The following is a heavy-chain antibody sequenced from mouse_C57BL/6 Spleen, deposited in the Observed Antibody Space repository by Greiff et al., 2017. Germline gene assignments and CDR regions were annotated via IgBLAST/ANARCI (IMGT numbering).Heavy chain of an antibody. V-gene: IGHV1-54*01. Sequence: QVQLQQSGAELVRPGTSVKVSCKASGYAFTNYLIEWVKQRPGQGLEWIGVINPGSGGTNYNEKFKGKATLTADKSSSTAYMQLSSLTSEDSAVYFCAREGFYYYGPFDYWGQGTTLTVSS. CDR3: AREGFYYYGPFDY. CDR2: INPGSGGT. D-gene: IGHD1-1*01. J-gene: IGHJ2*01. CDR1: GYAFTNYL.